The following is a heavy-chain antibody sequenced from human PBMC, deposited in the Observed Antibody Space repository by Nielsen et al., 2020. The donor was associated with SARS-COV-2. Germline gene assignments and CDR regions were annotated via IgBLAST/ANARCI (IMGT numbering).Heavy chain of an antibody. V-gene: IGHV3-7*01. Sequence: GSLKISCAASGFTFSSLWMSWVRQVPGKGLEWVADIKPDGSEKFYVDSVKGRLTISRDNAKNSMSLQMNSLRVEDTAVYYCARDWSRAFDVWGQGTMVTVSS. CDR3: ARDWSRAFDV. CDR1: GFTFSSLW. CDR2: IKPDGSEK. J-gene: IGHJ3*01.